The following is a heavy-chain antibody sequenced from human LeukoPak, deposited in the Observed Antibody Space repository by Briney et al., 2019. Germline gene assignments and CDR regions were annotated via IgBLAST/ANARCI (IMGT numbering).Heavy chain of an antibody. Sequence: ASVRVSCTASGYTFTDYYIHWVRQAPGQGLEWMGWINPNSGASNYAQKFQGRVTMTRDTSISTAYMELSSLRSDDTAVYYCAREAFTTVTTATDAFDFWGQGTMVTVSS. V-gene: IGHV1-2*02. CDR1: GYTFTDYY. J-gene: IGHJ3*01. CDR2: INPNSGAS. CDR3: AREAFTTVTTATDAFDF. D-gene: IGHD4-17*01.